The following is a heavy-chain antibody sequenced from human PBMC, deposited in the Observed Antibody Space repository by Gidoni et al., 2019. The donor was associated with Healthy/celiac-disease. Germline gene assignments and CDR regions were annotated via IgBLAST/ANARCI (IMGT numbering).Heavy chain of an antibody. CDR3: ARAFKPGDQYYYYGMDV. Sequence: EVQLVESGGGLIQPGGSLRLSCAASGFTVSSNYMRWVGQAPGKGLEWVSVIYSGGSTYYADSVKGRFTISRDNSKNTLYLQMNSLRAEDTAVYYCARAFKPGDQYYYYGMDVWGQGTTVTVSS. J-gene: IGHJ6*02. V-gene: IGHV3-53*01. CDR1: GFTVSSNY. D-gene: IGHD7-27*01. CDR2: IYSGGST.